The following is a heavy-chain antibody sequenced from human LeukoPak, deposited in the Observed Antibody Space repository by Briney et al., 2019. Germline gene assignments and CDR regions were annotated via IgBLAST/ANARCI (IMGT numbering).Heavy chain of an antibody. CDR2: ISSSTSTI. J-gene: IGHJ6*04. CDR1: GFTVSSNY. D-gene: IGHD3-10*02. V-gene: IGHV3-48*04. CDR3: AELGITMIGGV. Sequence: GGSLRLSCAASGFTVSSNYMNWVRQAPGKGLEWVSYISSSTSTIYYADSVKGRFTISRDNAKNSLYLQMNSLRAEDTAVYYCAELGITMIGGVWGKGTTVTISS.